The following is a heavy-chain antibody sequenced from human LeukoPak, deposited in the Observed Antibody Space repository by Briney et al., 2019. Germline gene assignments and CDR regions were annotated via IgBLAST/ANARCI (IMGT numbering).Heavy chain of an antibody. D-gene: IGHD5-18*01. CDR3: ARGRGYSTPSRYYYMDV. Sequence: GGSLRLSCAASGFTFSDSYMTWVRQAPGKGVEWVAYISGSGHDINYSESAKGRFTISRDNAKNSLYLQMNSLRAEDTAVYYCARGRGYSTPSRYYYMDVWGKGTTVTISS. V-gene: IGHV3-11*01. CDR1: GFTFSDSY. CDR2: ISGSGHDI. J-gene: IGHJ6*03.